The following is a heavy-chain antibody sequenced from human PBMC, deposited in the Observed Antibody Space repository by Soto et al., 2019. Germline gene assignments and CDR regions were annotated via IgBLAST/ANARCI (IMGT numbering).Heavy chain of an antibody. CDR2: INHSGST. J-gene: IGHJ2*01. CDR3: ARGRLNYDFWSGYYYWYFDL. D-gene: IGHD3-3*01. CDR1: GGSFSGYY. Sequence: SETLSLTFAVYGGSFSGYYWSWIRQPPGKGLEWIGEINHSGSTNYNPSLKSRVTISVDTSKNQFSLKLSSVTAADTAVYYCARGRLNYDFWSGYYYWYFDLWGRGTLVTVSS. V-gene: IGHV4-34*01.